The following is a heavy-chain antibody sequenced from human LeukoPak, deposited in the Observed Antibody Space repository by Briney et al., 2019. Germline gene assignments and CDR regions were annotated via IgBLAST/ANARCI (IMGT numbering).Heavy chain of an antibody. J-gene: IGHJ6*04. D-gene: IGHD3-10*01. CDR3: ARSRITMVRGTPSHYYYYYGMDV. CDR2: ISSSSSYI. Sequence: GGSLRLSCAASGFTFSSYSMNWVRQAPWKGLEWVSSISSSSSYIYYADSVKGRFTISRDNAKSSLYLQMNSLRAEDTAVYYCARSRITMVRGTPSHYYYYYGMDVWGKGTTVTVSS. CDR1: GFTFSSYS. V-gene: IGHV3-21*01.